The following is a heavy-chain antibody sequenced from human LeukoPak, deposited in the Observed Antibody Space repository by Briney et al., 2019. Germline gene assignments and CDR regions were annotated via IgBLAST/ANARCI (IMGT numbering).Heavy chain of an antibody. CDR2: INPNSGGT. D-gene: IGHD5-18*01. CDR3: ASSSEAHGYLLGY. Sequence: RASVKVSCKASGYTFTGYYMHWVRQAPGQGLEWMGWINPNSGGTNYAQKFQGRVTMTRDTSISTAYMELSRLRSDDTAVYYCASSSEAHGYLLGYWGQGTLVTVSS. J-gene: IGHJ4*02. V-gene: IGHV1-2*02. CDR1: GYTFTGYY.